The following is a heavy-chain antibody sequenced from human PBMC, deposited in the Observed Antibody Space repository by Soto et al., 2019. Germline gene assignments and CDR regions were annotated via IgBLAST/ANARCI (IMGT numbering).Heavy chain of an antibody. CDR3: AKDLRGPELPHDS. Sequence: EVQLLESGGGLVQPGGSLRLSCAASGFTFSSYAMSWVRQAPGKGLEWVSAISGSGGSTYYADSVKGRFTISRDNSKNTLYLQMNSLSAEDTAVYSCAKDLRGPELPHDSWGQGTLFTVSS. CDR1: GFTFSSYA. CDR2: ISGSGGST. V-gene: IGHV3-23*01. D-gene: IGHD2-15*01. J-gene: IGHJ4*02.